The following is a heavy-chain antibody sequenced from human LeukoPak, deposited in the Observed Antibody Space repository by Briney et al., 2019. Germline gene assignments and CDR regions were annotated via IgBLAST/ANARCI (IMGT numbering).Heavy chain of an antibody. CDR2: INHSEST. V-gene: IGHV4-34*01. Sequence: PSETLSLTCAVYGGSFSGYYWSWIRQPPGKGLEWIGEINHSESTNYNPSLKSRATISVDTSKKQFSLKLSSVTAADTAVYYCARVTAIGVGRRYYSDYWGQGTLVTVSS. D-gene: IGHD3-16*01. CDR1: GGSFSGYY. CDR3: ARVTAIGVGRRYYSDY. J-gene: IGHJ4*02.